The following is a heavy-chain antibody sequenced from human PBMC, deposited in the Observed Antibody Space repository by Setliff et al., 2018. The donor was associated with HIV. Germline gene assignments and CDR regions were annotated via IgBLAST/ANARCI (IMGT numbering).Heavy chain of an antibody. CDR3: TRHRGPPWDAFDI. CDR2: IYYSGDT. CDR1: GGSITSSGYH. J-gene: IGHJ3*02. V-gene: IGHV4-39*01. Sequence: SETLSLTCSVSGGSITSSGYHWGWIRQPPGKELEWIGNIYYSGDTFSTASLRSRLTLSVDTSKNQFSLKLNSVTASDTAMYYCTRHRGPPWDAFDIWGQGTMVTVSS.